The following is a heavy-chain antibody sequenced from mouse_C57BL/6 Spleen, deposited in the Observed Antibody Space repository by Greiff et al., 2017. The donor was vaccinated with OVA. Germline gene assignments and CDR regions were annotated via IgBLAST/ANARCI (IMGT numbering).Heavy chain of an antibody. D-gene: IGHD2-5*01. Sequence: VQLQQSGPELVKPGASVKISCKASGYTFTDYYMNWVKQSHGKSLEWIGDINPNNGGTRYNQKFKGKATLTVDKSSSTAYMELRSLTSEDSAVYDCARNSNYWYFDVWGTGTTVTVSS. V-gene: IGHV1-26*01. CDR2: INPNNGGT. J-gene: IGHJ1*03. CDR1: GYTFTDYY. CDR3: ARNSNYWYFDV.